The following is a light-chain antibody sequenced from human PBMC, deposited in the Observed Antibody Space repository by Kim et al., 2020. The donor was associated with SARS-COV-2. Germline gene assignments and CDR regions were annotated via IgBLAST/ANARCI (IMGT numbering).Light chain of an antibody. Sequence: SPLSASLGEQVPITCRASQGISNYLAWYQQKPEKVPKLLIYAASTLQAGVPSRFSGSGSGTDFTLTISSLQPEDVATYYCQRGLTFGGATKVDIK. CDR3: QRGLT. J-gene: IGKJ4*01. V-gene: IGKV1-27*01. CDR2: AAS. CDR1: QGISNY.